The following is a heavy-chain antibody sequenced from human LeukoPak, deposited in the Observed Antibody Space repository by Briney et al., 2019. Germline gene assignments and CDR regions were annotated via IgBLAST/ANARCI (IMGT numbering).Heavy chain of an antibody. CDR1: GFTVSSDY. CDR3: ARDPGIANGMGD. CDR2: IYGGDDS. V-gene: IGHV3-66*01. J-gene: IGHJ6*02. D-gene: IGHD1-26*01. Sequence: GGSLRLSCAASGFTVSSDYMSWVRRAPGKGLEWVSVIYGGDDSHYADSVKGRFITSRDNSKNTLYLQLNSLRVEDTAVYYCARDPGIANGMGDWGQGTTVTVSS.